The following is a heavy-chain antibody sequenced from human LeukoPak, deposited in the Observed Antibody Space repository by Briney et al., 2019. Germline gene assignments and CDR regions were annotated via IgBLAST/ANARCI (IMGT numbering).Heavy chain of an antibody. Sequence: ASVKVSCKASGYTFTSYYMHWVRQAPGQGLEWMGWISAYNGNTNYAQKVQGRVTMTTDTSTSTAYMELRSLRSDDTAVYYCARDGPYYGSGRGSAFDIWGQGTMVTVSS. D-gene: IGHD3-10*01. CDR3: ARDGPYYGSGRGSAFDI. CDR1: GYTFTSYY. J-gene: IGHJ3*02. CDR2: ISAYNGNT. V-gene: IGHV1-18*04.